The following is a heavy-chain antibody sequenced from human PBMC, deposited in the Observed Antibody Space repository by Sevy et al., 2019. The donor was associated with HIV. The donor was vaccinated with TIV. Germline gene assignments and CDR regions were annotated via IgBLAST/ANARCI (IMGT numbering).Heavy chain of an antibody. D-gene: IGHD3-16*01. CDR1: GGSIGSYY. CDR2: IYTSGIT. CDR3: ARGGLDYGMDV. J-gene: IGHJ6*02. V-gene: IGHV4-4*07. Sequence: HSETLSLTCSVSGGSIGSYYWSWIRQPAGKGLEWIGRIYTSGITNYNPSLKSRVTMSVDTSKNQFSLKLRSVTAADTAVYYCARGGLDYGMDVWGQGTTVTVSS.